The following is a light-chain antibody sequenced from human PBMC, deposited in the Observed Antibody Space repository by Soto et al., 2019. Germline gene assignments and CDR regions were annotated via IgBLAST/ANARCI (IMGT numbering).Light chain of an antibody. Sequence: EVVMTQSPDTLSVSPGETVTLSCRASQSVRSKLAWYQQKPGQAPRLFIYGASTRATGIPARFSGSGSGTEFTLTISSLQSEDFAIYYCHQYNSWPPGTFGQGTKVDIK. CDR2: GAS. CDR3: HQYNSWPPGT. J-gene: IGKJ2*01. V-gene: IGKV3-15*01. CDR1: QSVRSK.